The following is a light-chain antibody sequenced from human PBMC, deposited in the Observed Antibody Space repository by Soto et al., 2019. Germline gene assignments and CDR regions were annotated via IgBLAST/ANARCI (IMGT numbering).Light chain of an antibody. CDR1: QNIVAN. Sequence: VLTQSPATLSVSPGERAILSCRASQNIVANLAWYQQKPGQTPRLLIVGASSRATGVPARFSGSGSDSDYTLTITGVQSEDCAVYYCHQYRVWPPFTFGGGTKVEIK. CDR2: GAS. V-gene: IGKV3-15*01. CDR3: HQYRVWPPFT. J-gene: IGKJ4*01.